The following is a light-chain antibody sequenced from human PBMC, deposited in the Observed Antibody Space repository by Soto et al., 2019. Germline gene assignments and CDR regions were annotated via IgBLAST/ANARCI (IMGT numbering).Light chain of an antibody. CDR3: QQYGNSPS. CDR2: GAT. Sequence: VLTQSPGTLSLSPGVRATLSCRSSQRVSGSSLAWYQQKPGQAPRVLFYGATTRSTGGPDRFSGNGSGADFTLTISRLEPGDFGVYHCQQYGNSPSFGPGTKLEIK. V-gene: IGKV3-20*01. J-gene: IGKJ2*01. CDR1: QRVSGSS.